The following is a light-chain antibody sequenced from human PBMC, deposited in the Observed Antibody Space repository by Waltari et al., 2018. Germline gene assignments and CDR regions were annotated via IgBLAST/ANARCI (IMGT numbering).Light chain of an antibody. V-gene: IGKV3-11*01. Sequence: EIVLTQSPATLSLSPGERATLSCRASQTVGSYLAGSQQEPGQAPRLLIYDASTRATGIPARFSGSGSGTDFTLTISRLEPEDFAVYYCQQRSSWPPRTFGQGTRLESK. CDR1: QTVGSY. CDR3: QQRSSWPPRT. CDR2: DAS. J-gene: IGKJ5*01.